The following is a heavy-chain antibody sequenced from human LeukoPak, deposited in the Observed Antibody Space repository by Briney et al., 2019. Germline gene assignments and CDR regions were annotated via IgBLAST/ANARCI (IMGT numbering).Heavy chain of an antibody. CDR1: GFTFSSYR. CDR3: ARGSATVTTPRPFDY. CDR2: ISSSSSYI. J-gene: IGHJ4*02. V-gene: IGHV3-21*01. D-gene: IGHD4-11*01. Sequence: TGGSLRLSCAASGFTFSSYRMTWVRQAPGKGLEWVSSISSSSSYIYYADSVKGRFTISRDNAKNSLYLQMNSLRAEDTAVYYCARGSATVTTPRPFDYWGQGTLVTVSS.